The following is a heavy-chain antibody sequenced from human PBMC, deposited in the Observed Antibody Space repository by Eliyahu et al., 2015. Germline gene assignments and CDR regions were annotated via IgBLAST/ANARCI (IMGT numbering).Heavy chain of an antibody. D-gene: IGHD1-26*01. CDR1: GYTFTSYG. J-gene: IGHJ4*02. V-gene: IGHV1-18*01. Sequence: QVQLVQSGAEVKKPGASVKVSCXASGYTFTSYGISXVRQAPGQGLEWMGWISAYXGNTNYAQKLQGRVTMTTDTSTSTAYMELRSLRSDDTAVYYCARDSAGVGATIPPFDYWGQGTLVTVSS. CDR3: ARDSAGVGATIPPFDY. CDR2: ISAYXGNT.